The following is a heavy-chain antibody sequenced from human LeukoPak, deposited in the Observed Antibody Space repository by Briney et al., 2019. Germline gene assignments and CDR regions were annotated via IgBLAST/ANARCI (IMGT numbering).Heavy chain of an antibody. Sequence: ASVKVSCKASGYTFTSYGISWVRQAPGQGLEWMGGIIPIFGTANYAQKFQGRVTITTDESTSTAYMELSSLRSEDTAVYYCARVSSSSGIGYWGQGTLVTVSS. J-gene: IGHJ4*02. CDR1: GYTFTSYG. CDR3: ARVSSSSGIGY. V-gene: IGHV1-69*05. D-gene: IGHD6-6*01. CDR2: IIPIFGTA.